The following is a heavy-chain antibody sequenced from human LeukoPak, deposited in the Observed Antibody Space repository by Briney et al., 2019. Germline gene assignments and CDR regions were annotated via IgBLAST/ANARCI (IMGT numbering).Heavy chain of an antibody. Sequence: SGPTLFNPTHTLTLTFTFSGFSLSRRAGGGGRIREPPVKALEWLTLSSWNDDKRYSPSLNSRPTITKATSRTQVVLTMTNMDPVDTATYYCAHILGGGNSGLFDYWGQGTLVTVSS. CDR1: GFSLSRRAGG. V-gene: IGHV2-5*01. CDR3: AHILGGGNSGLFDY. J-gene: IGHJ4*02. CDR2: SSWNDDK. D-gene: IGHD3-16*01.